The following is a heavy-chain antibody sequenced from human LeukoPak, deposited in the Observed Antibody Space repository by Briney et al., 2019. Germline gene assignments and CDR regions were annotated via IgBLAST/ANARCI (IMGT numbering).Heavy chain of an antibody. V-gene: IGHV1-46*01. CDR3: AREWVEMATTNAFDV. CDR1: GYTFTSYY. CDR2: INPSGGST. D-gene: IGHD5-24*01. J-gene: IGHJ3*01. Sequence: RASVKVSCKASGYTFTSYYIHWVRQAPGQGLEWMGIINPSGGSTSYAQKFQGRVTMTRDTSTSTVYMELSSLRSEDTAVYYCAREWVEMATTNAFDVWGQGTTVTVSS.